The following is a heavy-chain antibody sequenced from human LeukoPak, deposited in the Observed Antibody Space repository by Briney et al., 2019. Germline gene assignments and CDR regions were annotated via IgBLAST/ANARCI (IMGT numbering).Heavy chain of an antibody. CDR3: AKDSSSWPSDAFDI. J-gene: IGHJ3*02. V-gene: IGHV3-9*03. CDR2: ISWNSGSI. CDR1: GFTFDDYA. D-gene: IGHD6-13*01. Sequence: GGSLRLSCAASGFTFDDYAMHWVRQAPGKGLEWVSGISWNSGSIGYADSVKGRFTIPRDNAKNSLYLQMNSLRAEDMALYYCAKDSSSWPSDAFDIWGQGTMVTVSS.